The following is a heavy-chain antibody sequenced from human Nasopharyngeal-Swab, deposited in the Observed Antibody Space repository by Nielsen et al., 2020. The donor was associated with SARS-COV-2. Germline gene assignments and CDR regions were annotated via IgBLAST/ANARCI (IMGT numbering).Heavy chain of an antibody. CDR2: MGWNTNNK. V-gene: IGHV3-9*01. CDR1: GFTFDDYA. D-gene: IGHD6-13*01. J-gene: IGHJ4*02. CDR3: VKDRWAIAGAGSVLDS. Sequence: SLKISCAASGFTFDDYAFHWVRLAPGKGLEWVSGMGWNTNNKGYADSVKGRFTISRDNARNSLYLEMNSLRDEDTALYYCVKDRWAIAGAGSVLDSWGQGTLVTVSS.